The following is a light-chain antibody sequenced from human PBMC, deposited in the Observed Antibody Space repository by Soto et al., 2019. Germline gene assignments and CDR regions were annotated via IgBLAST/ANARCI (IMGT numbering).Light chain of an antibody. CDR3: QQYNSYSPLT. V-gene: IGKV1-5*03. Sequence: DIRMSQSGPVVSASVVGRVKIPCRVSQCISSWLAWYQQKPGKAPKLLIYKASGLESGVPSRFSGSGSGTDFTLTISSLQPDDFATYYCQQYNSYSPLTFGGGTKVDI. J-gene: IGKJ4*01. CDR2: KAS. CDR1: QCISSW.